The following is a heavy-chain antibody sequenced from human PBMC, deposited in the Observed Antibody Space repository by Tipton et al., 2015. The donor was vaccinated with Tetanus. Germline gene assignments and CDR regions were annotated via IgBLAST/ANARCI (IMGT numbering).Heavy chain of an antibody. Sequence: QSGAEVKRPGSSMRVSCKASGGSFHSLSINWVRQAPGQGLEWMGGIIPVFGAGNYAQKFQGRLTLTADKSTNTVYMELRHLKSGDTALYYCATTFGSGRYFGAWGQGTQVTVSP. V-gene: IGHV1-69*06. CDR2: IIPVFGAG. D-gene: IGHD3-10*01. J-gene: IGHJ5*02. CDR1: GGSFHSLS. CDR3: ATTFGSGRYFGA.